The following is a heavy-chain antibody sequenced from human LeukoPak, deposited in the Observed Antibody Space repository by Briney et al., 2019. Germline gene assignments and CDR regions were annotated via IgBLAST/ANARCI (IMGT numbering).Heavy chain of an antibody. D-gene: IGHD6-19*01. V-gene: IGHV4-59*01. CDR3: ARAGVNWFDP. Sequence: PSETLSLTCTVSGGSISSYYWSWIRQPPGKGLEWIGYIYYSGSTNYNPSLKSRVTISVGTSKNQFSLKLSSVTAADTAVYYCARAGVNWFDPWGQGALVTVSS. CDR2: IYYSGST. CDR1: GGSISSYY. J-gene: IGHJ5*02.